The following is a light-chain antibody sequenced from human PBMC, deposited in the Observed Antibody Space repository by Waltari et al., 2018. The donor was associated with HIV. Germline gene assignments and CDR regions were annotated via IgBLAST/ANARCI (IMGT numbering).Light chain of an antibody. J-gene: IGKJ4*01. CDR2: AAS. CDR1: QDIDDF. V-gene: IGKV1-16*01. CDR3: QQYKSYPLT. Sequence: DIQMTQSPSSLSASVGDSVTITCRASQDIDDFLTWFQHKPGKAPKSLIYAASFLQSGVPSRFRGRGSGTDFTLTIDNLQPEDFATYYCQQYKSYPLTFGGGTKVVMK.